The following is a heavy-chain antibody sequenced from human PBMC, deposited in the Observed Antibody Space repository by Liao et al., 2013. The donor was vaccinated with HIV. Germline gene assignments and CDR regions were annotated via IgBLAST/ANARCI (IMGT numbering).Heavy chain of an antibody. V-gene: IGHV4-59*01. CDR2: IYYSGST. D-gene: IGHD2-2*01. CDR1: GGSISSYY. CDR3: ARDQGLYCSSTSCYPDWFDP. J-gene: IGHJ5*02. Sequence: QVQLQESGPGLVKPSETLSLTCTVSGGSISSYYWSWIRQPPGKGLEWIGYIYYSGSTNYNPSLKSRVTISADTSKNQFSLKLSSVTAADTAVYYCARDQGLYCSSTSCYPDWFDPWGQGTLVTVSS.